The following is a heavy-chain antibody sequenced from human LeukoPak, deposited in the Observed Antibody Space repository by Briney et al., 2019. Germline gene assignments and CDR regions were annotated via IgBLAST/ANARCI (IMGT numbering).Heavy chain of an antibody. CDR3: ARDNRYGGYNNFDY. CDR1: GFTVRSNY. CDR2: IYSGGST. Sequence: GGALRLSCVASGFTVRSNYMRWGRQAPGKGLEWGSVIYSGGSTYYAGSLRGRFTISRDNSKNTLYLQMTSLRAEDTAVYYCARDNRYGGYNNFDYWGQGTLVTVSS. J-gene: IGHJ4*02. V-gene: IGHV3-53*01. D-gene: IGHD5-24*01.